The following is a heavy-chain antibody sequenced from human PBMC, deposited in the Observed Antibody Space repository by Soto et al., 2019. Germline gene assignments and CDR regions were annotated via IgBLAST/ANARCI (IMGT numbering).Heavy chain of an antibody. J-gene: IGHJ3*01. CDR3: ARDGHRGPSDAFDV. D-gene: IGHD3-10*01. Sequence: EVQLVESGGGLVQPGGSLRLSCTAPGFSSSNYEMNWIRQAPGKGLEWVSHISTTGTSPYYADSVRGRFTVSRDTANNSIYLQMNSLRAEDTALYYCARDGHRGPSDAFDVWGQGTMVTVSS. V-gene: IGHV3-48*03. CDR1: GFSSSNYE. CDR2: ISTTGTSP.